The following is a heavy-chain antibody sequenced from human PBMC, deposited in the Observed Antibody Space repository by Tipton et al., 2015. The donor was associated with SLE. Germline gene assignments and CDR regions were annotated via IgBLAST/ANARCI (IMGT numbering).Heavy chain of an antibody. Sequence: SLRLSCAASGSTFDDYAMHRVRQAPGKGLVWVSRINSDGSSTTYADSVKGRFTISRDNSKNTLYLQINSLRAEDTAVYYCAGEGIAVAGSHYYYGMDVWGQGATVTVSS. CDR2: INSDGSST. V-gene: IGHV3-74*01. J-gene: IGHJ6*02. CDR3: AGEGIAVAGSHYYYGMDV. CDR1: GSTFDDYA. D-gene: IGHD6-13*01.